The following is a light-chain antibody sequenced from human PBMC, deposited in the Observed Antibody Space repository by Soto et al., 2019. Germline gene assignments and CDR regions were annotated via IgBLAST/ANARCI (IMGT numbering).Light chain of an antibody. Sequence: QSVLTQPPSASGTPGQRVTISCSGSSSNIGRKTVNWYHQLPGTAPKLLMYNNNERPSGVPDRISGSKSGTSASLAISGLQTEDEADYYCSAWDDSLKRVVFGGGTKLPVL. CDR1: SSNIGRKT. V-gene: IGLV1-44*01. CDR2: NNN. J-gene: IGLJ2*01. CDR3: SAWDDSLKRVV.